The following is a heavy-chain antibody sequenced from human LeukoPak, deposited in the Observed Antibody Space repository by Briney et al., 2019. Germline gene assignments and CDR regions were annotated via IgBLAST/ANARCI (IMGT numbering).Heavy chain of an antibody. V-gene: IGHV3-9*01. CDR2: ISWNSGSI. Sequence: PGRSLRLSCAASGFTFDDYAMHWVRQAPGKGLEWVSGISWNSGSIGYADSVKGRFTISRDNAKNTLYLEMNSLRAEDTAVYYCARGGGYFLYYLGQGTLVTVSS. D-gene: IGHD1-1*01. J-gene: IGHJ4*02. CDR1: GFTFDDYA. CDR3: ARGGGYFLYY.